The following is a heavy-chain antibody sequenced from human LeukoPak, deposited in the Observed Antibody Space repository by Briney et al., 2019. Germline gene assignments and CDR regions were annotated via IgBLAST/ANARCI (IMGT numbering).Heavy chain of an antibody. CDR1: GGTFSSYA. CDR3: AKDPYSSGWYSGY. CDR2: IIPILGIA. V-gene: IGHV1-69*04. Sequence: SVKVSCKASGGTFSSYAISWVRQAPGQGLEWMGRIIPILGIANYAQKFQGRVTITADKSTSTAYMELSSLRSEDTAVYYCAKDPYSSGWYSGYWGQGTLVTVSS. J-gene: IGHJ4*02. D-gene: IGHD6-19*01.